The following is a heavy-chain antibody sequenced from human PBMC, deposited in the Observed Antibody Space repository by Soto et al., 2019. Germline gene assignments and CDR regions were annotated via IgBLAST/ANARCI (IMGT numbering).Heavy chain of an antibody. CDR2: IVVGSGNT. D-gene: IGHD3-3*01. V-gene: IGHV1-58*01. CDR1: GFTFTSSA. J-gene: IGHJ6*02. Sequence: SVKVSCKASGFTFTSSAVQWVRQARGQRLEWIGWIVVGSGNTNYAQKFQERVTITRDMSTSTAYMELSSLRSEDTAVYYCAAIPFWSGYYTNYYYGMDVWGQGTTVTVSS. CDR3: AAIPFWSGYYTNYYYGMDV.